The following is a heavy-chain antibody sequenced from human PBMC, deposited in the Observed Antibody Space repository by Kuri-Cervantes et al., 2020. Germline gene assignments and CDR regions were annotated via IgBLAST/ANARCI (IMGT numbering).Heavy chain of an antibody. J-gene: IGHJ4*02. D-gene: IGHD3-10*01. CDR2: IWYDGSNK. CDR3: ARDFRLLWFGELSAIDY. Sequence: GGSLRLSCAASGFTFSSYSMNWVRQAPGKGLEWVAVIWYDGSNKYYADSVKGRFTISRNNAKNPLYLQMNSLRAEDTAVYYCARDFRLLWFGELSAIDYWGQGTLVTVSS. CDR1: GFTFSSYS. V-gene: IGHV3-33*08.